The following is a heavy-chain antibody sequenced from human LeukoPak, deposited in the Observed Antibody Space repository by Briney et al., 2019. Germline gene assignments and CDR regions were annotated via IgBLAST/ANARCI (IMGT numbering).Heavy chain of an antibody. J-gene: IGHJ6*02. D-gene: IGHD6-19*01. CDR3: ARDGSRSAVAGRLYGMDV. CDR2: IYSGGST. Sequence: PGGSLRLSCAASGFTVSSNYMSWVRQAPGKGLEWVSVIYSGGSTYYADSVKGRFTISRDNSKNTLYLQMNSLRAEDTAVYYCARDGSRSAVAGRLYGMDVWGQGTTVTVSS. CDR1: GFTVSSNY. V-gene: IGHV3-66*01.